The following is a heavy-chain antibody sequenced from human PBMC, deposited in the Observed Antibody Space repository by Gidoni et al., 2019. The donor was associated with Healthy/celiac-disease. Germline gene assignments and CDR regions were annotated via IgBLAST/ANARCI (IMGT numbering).Heavy chain of an antibody. J-gene: IGHJ5*02. CDR1: GFTVSSNY. CDR3: AREKDFWSGNNWFDP. CDR2: IYSGGST. V-gene: IGHV3-66*02. Sequence: EVQLVASGGGLVQPGGSLRLSCAASGFTVSSNYMSWVRQAPGKGLEWVSVIYSGGSTYYADSVKGRFTISRDNSKNTLYLQMNSLRAEDTAVYYCAREKDFWSGNNWFDPWGQGTLVTVSS. D-gene: IGHD3-3*01.